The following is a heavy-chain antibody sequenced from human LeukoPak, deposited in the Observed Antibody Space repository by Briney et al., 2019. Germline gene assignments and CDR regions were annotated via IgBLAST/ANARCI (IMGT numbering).Heavy chain of an antibody. D-gene: IGHD2-21*02. CDR3: ATFPVTDAGF. J-gene: IGHJ4*02. CDR2: IYYTGST. Sequence: GSLRLSCAASGFTFSSYSMNWVRQAPGKGLEWIGYIYYTGSTNYNPSLKSRVTLSIDTSRNQFSLKLSSVTAADTAVYYCATFPVTDAGFWGQGTLVTVSS. V-gene: IGHV4-59*01. CDR1: GFTFSSYS.